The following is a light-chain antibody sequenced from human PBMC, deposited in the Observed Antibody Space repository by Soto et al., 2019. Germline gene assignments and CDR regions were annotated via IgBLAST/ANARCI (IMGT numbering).Light chain of an antibody. Sequence: EIVLSQSPATLSLSPGERATLSCRASQSVSSTYLAWYQQKPGQAPRLLIYEASIRATGIPDRFSGSGSGTDFTLTISRLEPEDFAVYYCQQYGRSPGLITFGPGTKVDIK. V-gene: IGKV3-20*01. J-gene: IGKJ3*01. CDR3: QQYGRSPGLIT. CDR1: QSVSSTY. CDR2: EAS.